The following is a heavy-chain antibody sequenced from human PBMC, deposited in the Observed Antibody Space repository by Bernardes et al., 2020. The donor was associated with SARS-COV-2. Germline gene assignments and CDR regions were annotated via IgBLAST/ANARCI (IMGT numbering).Heavy chain of an antibody. CDR2: ISGSGGST. CDR1: GFTFSSYA. CDR3: AKDAQLRYFDWLDVCFDY. Sequence: GGSLRLSCAASGFTFSSYAMSWVRQAPGKGLEWVSAISGSGGSTYYADSVKGRFTISRDNSKNTLYLQMNSLRAEDTAVYYCAKDAQLRYFDWLDVCFDYWGQGTLVTVSS. D-gene: IGHD3-9*01. V-gene: IGHV3-23*01. J-gene: IGHJ4*02.